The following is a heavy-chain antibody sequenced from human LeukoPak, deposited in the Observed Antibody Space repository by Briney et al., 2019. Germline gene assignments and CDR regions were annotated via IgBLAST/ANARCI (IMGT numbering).Heavy chain of an antibody. D-gene: IGHD2-2*01. CDR1: GYTFTSYD. CDR2: MNPNSGNT. Sequence: ASVKVSCKASGYTFTSYDINWVRQATGQGLGWMGWMNPNSGNTGYAQKFQGRVTMTRNTSISTAYMELSSLRSEDTAVYYCARAGYCSSTSCSLSGLSYWGQGTLVTVYS. V-gene: IGHV1-8*01. J-gene: IGHJ4*02. CDR3: ARAGYCSSTSCSLSGLSY.